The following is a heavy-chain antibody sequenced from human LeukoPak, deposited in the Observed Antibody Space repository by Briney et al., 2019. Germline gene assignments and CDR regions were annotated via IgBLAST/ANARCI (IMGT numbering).Heavy chain of an antibody. CDR3: ARVVEYCSSTGCKYWYFDL. V-gene: IGHV3-74*01. D-gene: IGHD2-2*01. CDR2: INTDGTST. CDR1: GFTFSDHW. Sequence: GGSLRLSCAASGFTFSDHWIHWVRQAPGKGLVWVSLINTDGTSTTYADSVRGRFTISRDNAKNTLYLQMNSLRAEDTAVYYCARVVEYCSSTGCKYWYFDLWGRGTLVTVSS. J-gene: IGHJ2*01.